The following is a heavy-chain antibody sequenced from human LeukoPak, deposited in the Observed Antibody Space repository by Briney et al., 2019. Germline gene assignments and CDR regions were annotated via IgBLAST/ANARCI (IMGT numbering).Heavy chain of an antibody. CDR3: VRGSGYPYYFDY. CDR2: ISGSGGST. CDR1: GFTFSSYA. Sequence: GGSLRLSCAASGFTFSSYAMNWVRQAPGKGLEWVSAISGSGGSTYYADSVKGRFTISRDNPKNTLYLQMNSLRAEDTAVYYCVRGSGYPYYFDYWGQGTLVTVSS. D-gene: IGHD6-19*01. J-gene: IGHJ4*02. V-gene: IGHV3-23*01.